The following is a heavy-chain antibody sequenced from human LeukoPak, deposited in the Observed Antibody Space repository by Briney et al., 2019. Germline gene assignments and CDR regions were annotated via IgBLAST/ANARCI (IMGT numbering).Heavy chain of an antibody. Sequence: SETLSLTCAVSGVSFSGYYWSWIRQPPGKGLEWIGEINHSGSTNYNPSLKSRVTISVDPSKNQFSLKLSSVTAADTAVYYCARSTQDYGWIYFDYWGQGTLVTVSS. CDR3: ARSTQDYGWIYFDY. CDR2: INHSGST. D-gene: IGHD4-17*01. CDR1: GVSFSGYY. V-gene: IGHV4-34*01. J-gene: IGHJ4*02.